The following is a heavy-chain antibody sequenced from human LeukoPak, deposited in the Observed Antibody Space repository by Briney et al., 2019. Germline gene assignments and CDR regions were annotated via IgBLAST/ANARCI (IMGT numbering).Heavy chain of an antibody. CDR3: ARVQRVKFPLKYYFDY. CDR2: ISGSGDST. J-gene: IGHJ4*02. CDR1: GFTFSSHA. D-gene: IGHD3-10*01. V-gene: IGHV3-23*01. Sequence: GGSLRLSCAASGFTFSSHAMSWVRQAPGKGLEWVSAISGSGDSTFYAESVKGRFTISRDNSNNTLYLLMDSLRSEDTAVYYCARVQRVKFPLKYYFDYWGQGTLVTVSS.